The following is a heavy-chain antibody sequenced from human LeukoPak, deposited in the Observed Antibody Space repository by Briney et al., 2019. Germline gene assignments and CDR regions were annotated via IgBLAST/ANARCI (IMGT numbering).Heavy chain of an antibody. CDR3: ARGWDSSSWLPPGWYYYYMDV. CDR2: MNPNSGNT. V-gene: IGHV1-8*01. J-gene: IGHJ6*03. CDR1: GYTFTSYD. D-gene: IGHD6-13*01. Sequence: GASVKVSCKASGYTFTSYDINWVRQATAQGLEWMGWMNPNSGNTGYAQKFQGRVTMTKNTSISTGYMELSSLRSEDTAVYYCARGWDSSSWLPPGWYYYYMDVWGKGTTVTVS.